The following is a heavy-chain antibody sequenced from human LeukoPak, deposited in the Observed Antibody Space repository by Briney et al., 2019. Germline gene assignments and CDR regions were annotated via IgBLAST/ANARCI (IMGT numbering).Heavy chain of an antibody. CDR2: ITSSSSYI. CDR1: GFTFSSYN. J-gene: IGHJ4*02. V-gene: IGHV3-21*06. Sequence: GGSLRLSCAASGFTFSSYNMNWVRQAPGKGLEWVSSITSSSSYIYYADSVKGRFTISRDNAKNSLYLQMDSLRVEDTAEYYCARVDYQIDYWGQGTLVTVSS. D-gene: IGHD4-11*01. CDR3: ARVDYQIDY.